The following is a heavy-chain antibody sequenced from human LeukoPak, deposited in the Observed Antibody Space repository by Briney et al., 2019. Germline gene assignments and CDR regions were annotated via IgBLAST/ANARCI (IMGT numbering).Heavy chain of an antibody. CDR2: IYWNDDK. V-gene: IGHV2-5*01. CDR3: AHRRSYYDSSGYYYVTPPSYYFDY. D-gene: IGHD3-22*01. J-gene: IGHJ4*02. CDR1: GFSLSTSGVG. Sequence: SGPTLVNPTQTLTLTCTFSGFSLSTSGVGVGWIRQPPGKALEWLALIYWNDDKRYSPSLKSRLTITKDTSKNQVVLTMTNMDPVDTATYYCAHRRSYYDSSGYYYVTPPSYYFDYWGQGTLVTVSS.